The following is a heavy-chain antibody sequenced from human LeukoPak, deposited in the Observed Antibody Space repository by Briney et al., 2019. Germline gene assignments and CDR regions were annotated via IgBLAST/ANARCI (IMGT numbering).Heavy chain of an antibody. J-gene: IGHJ4*02. CDR1: GFTFSSYG. V-gene: IGHV3-9*01. D-gene: IGHD6-19*01. CDR3: AKDISVAGEYYFDY. Sequence: GGSLRLSCAASGFTFSSYGMHWVRQAPGKGLEWVSGISWNSGSIGYADSVKGRFTISRDNAKNSLYLQMNSLRAEDTALYYCAKDISVAGEYYFDYWGQGTLVTVSS. CDR2: ISWNSGSI.